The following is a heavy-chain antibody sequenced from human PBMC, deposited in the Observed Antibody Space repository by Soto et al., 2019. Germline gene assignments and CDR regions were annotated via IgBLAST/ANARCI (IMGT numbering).Heavy chain of an antibody. CDR2: ISGSGGST. J-gene: IGHJ6*02. Sequence: WGSLRLSCAASGFTFISYAIIFFRHSPFKWLEWVSAISGSGGSTYYADSVKGRFTISRDNSKNTLYLQMNSLRAEDTAVYYCAKVPGGVTPRWYYLGMDVGGQGTTVTVSS. CDR3: AKVPGGVTPRWYYLGMDV. CDR1: GFTFISYA. V-gene: IGHV3-23*01. D-gene: IGHD2-8*02.